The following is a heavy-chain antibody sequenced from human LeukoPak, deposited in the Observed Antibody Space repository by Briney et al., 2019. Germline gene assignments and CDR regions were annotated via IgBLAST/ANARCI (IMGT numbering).Heavy chain of an antibody. V-gene: IGHV3-48*03. D-gene: IGHD2-8*01. CDR1: GFTFSSYE. CDR2: ISSSGSTI. Sequence: GGSLRLSCAASGFTFSSYEMNWVRQAPGKGLEWVSYISSSGSTIYYADSVKGRFTISRDNAKNSLYLQMNSLRAEDTAVYSCARGADGVSSNARGWFDPWGQGTLVTVSS. J-gene: IGHJ5*02. CDR3: ARGADGVSSNARGWFDP.